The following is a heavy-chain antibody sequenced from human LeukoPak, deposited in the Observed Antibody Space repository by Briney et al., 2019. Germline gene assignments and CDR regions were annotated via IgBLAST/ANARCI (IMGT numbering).Heavy chain of an antibody. CDR1: GGSLSSYF. CDR2: IYSTGGT. J-gene: IGHJ4*02. D-gene: IGHD2-2*01. CDR3: ARDGGGTSRPFDY. V-gene: IGHV4-59*01. Sequence: SETLSLTCTVSGGSLSSYFWSWIRQPPGKGLEWIGNIYSTGGTSYNPSLKSRVTISVDTSKKQFSLRVSSVTAADMAVYYCARDGGGTSRPFDYWGQGTPVTVSS.